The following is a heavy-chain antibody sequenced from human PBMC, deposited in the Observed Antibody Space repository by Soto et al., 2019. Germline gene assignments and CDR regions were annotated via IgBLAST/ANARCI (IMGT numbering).Heavy chain of an antibody. J-gene: IGHJ6*02. CDR1: GFTFSSYE. Sequence: GGSLRLSCAASGFTFSSYEMDWVRQAPGKGLEWVSYISSSGSTIYYADSVKGRFTISRDNAKNSLYLQMNSLRAEDTAVYYCASTGYSSSWYSPYYYGMDVWGQGTTVTVSS. D-gene: IGHD6-13*01. V-gene: IGHV3-48*03. CDR2: ISSSGSTI. CDR3: ASTGYSSSWYSPYYYGMDV.